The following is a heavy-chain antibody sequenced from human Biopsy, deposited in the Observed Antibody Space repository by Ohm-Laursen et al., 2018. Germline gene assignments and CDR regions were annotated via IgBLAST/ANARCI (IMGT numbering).Heavy chain of an antibody. J-gene: IGHJ3*02. CDR2: ISTYNDDT. CDR1: GYTFTAYG. D-gene: IGHD3-3*01. Sequence: ASVNVSCKTSGYTFTAYGISWVRQAPGQGLEWMGWISTYNDDTNIAQKFQGRVSMTIDTSTRTAYMELRSLRSGDTAIYFCARDPGYDFWSGSDPFDIWGQGTLVTVS. CDR3: ARDPGYDFWSGSDPFDI. V-gene: IGHV1-18*04.